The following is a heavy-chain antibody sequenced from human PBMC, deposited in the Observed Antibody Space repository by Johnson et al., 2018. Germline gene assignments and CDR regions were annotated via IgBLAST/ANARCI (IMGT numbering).Heavy chain of an antibody. CDR3: AILNPAGYGVDV. J-gene: IGHJ6*02. CDR2: IYYSGST. V-gene: IGHV4-59*03. Sequence: QVQLQESGPGLVKXSETLSLTCTVSGGSISSYYWSWIRQPPGKGLEWIGYIYYSGSTNYNPSLKSRVPISVDTSKNQFSLKLSSVTAADTAVYYCAILNPAGYGVDVWGQGTTVTVSS. CDR1: GGSISSYY.